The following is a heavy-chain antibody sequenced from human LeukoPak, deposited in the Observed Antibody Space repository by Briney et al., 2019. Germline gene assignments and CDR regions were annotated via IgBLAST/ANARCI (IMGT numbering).Heavy chain of an antibody. Sequence: GGSLRLSCAASGFTFDDYAMHWVRQAPGEGLEWVSGISWNSGSIGYADSVKGRFTISRDNAKNSLYLQMNSLRAEDTALYYCAKDKSSSWRALDYWGQGTLVTVSS. CDR1: GFTFDDYA. CDR2: ISWNSGSI. J-gene: IGHJ4*02. V-gene: IGHV3-9*01. D-gene: IGHD6-13*01. CDR3: AKDKSSSWRALDY.